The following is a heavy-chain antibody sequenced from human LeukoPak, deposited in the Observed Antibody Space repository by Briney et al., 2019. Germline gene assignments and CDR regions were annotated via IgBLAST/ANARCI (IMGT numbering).Heavy chain of an antibody. CDR2: IYYSGST. Sequence: SETLSLTCAVSGGSISSGGYSWSWIRQPPGKGLEWIGYIYYSGSTNYNPSLKSRVTISVDTSKNQFSLKLSSVTAADTAVYYCARHSSGWYRFDPWGQGTLVTVSS. J-gene: IGHJ5*02. V-gene: IGHV4-61*08. CDR1: GGSISSGGYS. CDR3: ARHSSGWYRFDP. D-gene: IGHD6-19*01.